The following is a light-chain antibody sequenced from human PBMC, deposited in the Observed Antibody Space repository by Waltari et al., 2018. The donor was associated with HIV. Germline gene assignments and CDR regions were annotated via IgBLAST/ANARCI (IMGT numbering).Light chain of an antibody. J-gene: IGKJ5*01. V-gene: IGKV3-20*01. CDR3: QQYGSAAIT. Sequence: EIVLTQSPATLSLSPGERATLSCRASQSVSSYLALYQQKPGQAPRLLIYDAANRATAIPDRSSGSGSGTDFTLTISRLEPEDFAVYYCQQYGSAAITFGQGTRLEIK. CDR1: QSVSSY. CDR2: DAA.